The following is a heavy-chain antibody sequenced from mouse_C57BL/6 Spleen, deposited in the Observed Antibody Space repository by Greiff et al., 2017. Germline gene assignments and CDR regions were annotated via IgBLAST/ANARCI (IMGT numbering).Heavy chain of an antibody. J-gene: IGHJ2*01. D-gene: IGHD5-5*01. CDR3: ARSGASTLWDY. V-gene: IGHV1-18*01. CDR2: INPNNGGT. CDR1: GYTFTDYN. Sequence: EVQLQQSGPELVKPGASVKIPCKASGYTFTDYNMDWVKQSHGKSLEWIGDINPNNGGTIYNQKFKGKATLTVDKSSSTAYMELRSLTSEDTAVYYCARSGASTLWDYWGQGTTLTVSS.